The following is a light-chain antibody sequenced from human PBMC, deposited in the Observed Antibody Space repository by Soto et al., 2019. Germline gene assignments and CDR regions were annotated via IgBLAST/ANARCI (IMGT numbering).Light chain of an antibody. CDR1: QGIGGD. Sequence: DIQMTQSPSALSASVGDRVTITCRASQGIGGDAGWYQQKPGKRPKRLIYATSTLQSGIPSRFSGGGFCTEFTPTISSRPPEDFATYYCVQQNSCPPTFGQGTSVEMK. CDR2: ATS. CDR3: VQQNSCPPT. J-gene: IGKJ1*01. V-gene: IGKV1-17*01.